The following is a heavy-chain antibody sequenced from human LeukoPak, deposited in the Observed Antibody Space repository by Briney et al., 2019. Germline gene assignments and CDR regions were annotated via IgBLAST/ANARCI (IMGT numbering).Heavy chain of an antibody. CDR1: GYTLTELS. CDR2: FDPEDGAT. J-gene: IGHJ4*02. CDR3: ATVVLYSGYYFDY. Sequence: GASVKVSCKVSGYTLTELSMHWVRQAPGKGLEWMGGFDPEDGATVYAQKFQGRVTMTEDTSTDTAYMELISLRSEDTAVYYCATVVLYSGYYFDYWGQGTLVTVSS. D-gene: IGHD5-12*01. V-gene: IGHV1-24*01.